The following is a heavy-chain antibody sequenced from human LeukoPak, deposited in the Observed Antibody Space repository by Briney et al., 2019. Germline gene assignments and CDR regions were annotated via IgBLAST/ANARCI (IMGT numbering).Heavy chain of an antibody. Sequence: GGSLRLSCAASGFTFSSCAVSWVRQAPVKGLEWVSAISGSGGSTYYADSVKGRFTISRDNSKNTLYLQMNSLRAEDTAVYYCANLDDFWSGYYKEVVYGYWGQGTLVTVSS. CDR2: ISGSGGST. V-gene: IGHV3-23*01. CDR3: ANLDDFWSGYYKEVVYGY. J-gene: IGHJ4*02. CDR1: GFTFSSCA. D-gene: IGHD3-3*01.